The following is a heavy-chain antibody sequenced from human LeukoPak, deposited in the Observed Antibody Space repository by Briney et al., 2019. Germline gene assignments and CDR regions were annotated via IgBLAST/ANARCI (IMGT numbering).Heavy chain of an antibody. Sequence: ASVKVSCKASGYTFTSYYMHWVRQTPGQGLEWMGIINPSGGSTSYAQKFQGRVTMTRDTSTSTVYMELSSLRSEDTAVYYCARVVGATAVFDYWGQGTLVTVSS. D-gene: IGHD1-26*01. CDR1: GYTFTSYY. CDR3: ARVVGATAVFDY. J-gene: IGHJ4*02. V-gene: IGHV1-46*01. CDR2: INPSGGST.